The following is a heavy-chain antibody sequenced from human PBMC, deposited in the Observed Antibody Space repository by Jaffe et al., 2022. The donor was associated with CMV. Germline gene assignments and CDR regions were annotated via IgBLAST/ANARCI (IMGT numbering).Heavy chain of an antibody. CDR2: IWYDGSNK. V-gene: IGHV3-33*01. J-gene: IGHJ3*02. CDR3: AREQNPDGGDSRHDAFDI. D-gene: IGHD3-22*01. CDR1: GFTFSSYG. Sequence: QVQLVESGGGVVQPGRSLRLSCAASGFTFSSYGMHWVRQAPGKGLEWVAVIWYDGSNKYYADSVKGRFTISRDNSKNTLYLQMNSLRAEDTAVYYCAREQNPDGGDSRHDAFDIWGQGTMVTVSS.